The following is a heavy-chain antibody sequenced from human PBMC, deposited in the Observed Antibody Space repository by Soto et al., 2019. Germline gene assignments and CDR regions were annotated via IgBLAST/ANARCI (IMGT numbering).Heavy chain of an antibody. CDR3: AKDGEGGYSYGHWYFDL. Sequence: EVQLLESGGGLVQPGGSLRLSCAASGFTFSSYAMSWVRQAPGKGLEWVSAISGSGGRTYYADSVKGRFTISRDNSKNTLYLKMNSLRAEDTAVYYCAKDGEGGYSYGHWYFDLWGRGTLVTVSS. CDR2: ISGSGGRT. CDR1: GFTFSSYA. D-gene: IGHD5-18*01. V-gene: IGHV3-23*01. J-gene: IGHJ2*01.